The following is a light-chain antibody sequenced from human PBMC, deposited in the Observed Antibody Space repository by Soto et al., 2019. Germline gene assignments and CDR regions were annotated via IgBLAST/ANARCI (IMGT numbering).Light chain of an antibody. CDR2: GAS. V-gene: IGKV3-15*01. J-gene: IGKJ1*01. CDR3: QQYNAWPPIT. Sequence: EIVMAQSPATLSVSPGERATLSCRASQRVSTKVAWYQQRPGQAPRLLIYGASTRATGIPDRFSGSGSGTEFTLTISSLQSEDSAVYYCQQYNAWPPITFGQGTKVEI. CDR1: QRVSTK.